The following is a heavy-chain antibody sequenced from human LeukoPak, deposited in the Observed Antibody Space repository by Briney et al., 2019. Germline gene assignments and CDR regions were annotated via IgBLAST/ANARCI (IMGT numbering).Heavy chain of an antibody. V-gene: IGHV3-64D*09. Sequence: PGGSLRLSCSAYGFTFSSYAMHWVRQAPGKGLEYVSAISSSGDSTYYADSVKGRFTVSRDNSKNTLYLQMSSLRPEDAAVYYCVKDGMAVAGTAPLDHWGQGILVTVSS. CDR2: ISSSGDST. J-gene: IGHJ4*02. CDR1: GFTFSSYA. CDR3: VKDGMAVAGTAPLDH. D-gene: IGHD6-19*01.